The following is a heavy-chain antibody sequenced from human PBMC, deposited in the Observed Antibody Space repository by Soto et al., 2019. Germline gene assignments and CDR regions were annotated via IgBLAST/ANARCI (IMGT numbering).Heavy chain of an antibody. J-gene: IGHJ3*02. Sequence: SSETLSLTCTVSGGSISSGGYYWSWIRQHPGKGLEWIGYIYYSGSTYYNPSLKSRVTISVDTSKNQFSLKLSSVTAADTAVYYCARVLSSGGPFDAFDIWGQGTMVTVSS. CDR2: IYYSGST. D-gene: IGHD2-15*01. V-gene: IGHV4-31*03. CDR1: GGSISSGGYY. CDR3: ARVLSSGGPFDAFDI.